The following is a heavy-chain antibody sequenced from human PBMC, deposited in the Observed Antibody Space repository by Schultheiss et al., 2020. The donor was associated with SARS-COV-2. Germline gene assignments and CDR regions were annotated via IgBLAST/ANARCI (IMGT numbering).Heavy chain of an antibody. Sequence: GESLKISCAASGFTFSSYWMHWVRQAPGKGLEWVSGISGDGVSTYHADSVKGRFTISRDNSKNTLYLQMNSLRAEDTAVYYCAKEVKETNFDYWGQGTLVTVSS. CDR2: ISGDGVST. V-gene: IGHV3-23*01. J-gene: IGHJ4*02. D-gene: IGHD2-21*01. CDR1: GFTFSSYW. CDR3: AKEVKETNFDY.